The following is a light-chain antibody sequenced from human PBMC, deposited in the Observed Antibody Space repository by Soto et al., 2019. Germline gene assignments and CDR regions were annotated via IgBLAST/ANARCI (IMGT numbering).Light chain of an antibody. CDR3: QQYGSSVFT. V-gene: IGKV3-20*01. Sequence: EIVLTQSPGTLSLSPGERATLSCRASQSVTGSYLAWYQQKPGQAPRLLIYGASTRATGIPDRFSGSGSGTDFTLTISRLEPEDFAVDYCQQYGSSVFTFGPGTKVDSK. CDR2: GAS. CDR1: QSVTGSY. J-gene: IGKJ3*01.